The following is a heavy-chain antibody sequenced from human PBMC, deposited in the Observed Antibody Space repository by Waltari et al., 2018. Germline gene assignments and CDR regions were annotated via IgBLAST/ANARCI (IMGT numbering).Heavy chain of an antibody. V-gene: IGHV4-34*01. CDR1: GGSFSGYY. CDR3: ARGVPKRMTTIFGVDNYYYYYMDV. Sequence: QVQLQQWGAGLLKPSETLSLTCAVYGGSFSGYYWSWIRQPPGKGLEWIGEINHSGSTNYNPSLKSRVTISVDTSKNQFSLKLSSVTAADTAVYYCARGVPKRMTTIFGVDNYYYYYMDVWGKGTTVTVSS. J-gene: IGHJ6*03. D-gene: IGHD3-3*01. CDR2: INHSGST.